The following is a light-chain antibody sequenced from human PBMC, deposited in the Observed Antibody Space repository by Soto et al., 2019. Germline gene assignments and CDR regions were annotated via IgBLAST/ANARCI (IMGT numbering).Light chain of an antibody. CDR3: QQYNNWLLT. Sequence: EIVMTQSPATLSVSPGERATLSCRASQSVNSNLVWYQQKPGQAPRLLIYGASTRATGIPGRFSGSGYGTEFTLPISSLQSEEFAVYYCQQYNNWLLTFGPGTKVEIK. CDR2: GAS. V-gene: IGKV3-15*01. CDR1: QSVNSN. J-gene: IGKJ1*01.